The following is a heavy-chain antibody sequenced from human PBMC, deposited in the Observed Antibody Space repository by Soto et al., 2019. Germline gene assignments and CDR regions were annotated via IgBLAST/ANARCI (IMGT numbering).Heavy chain of an antibody. CDR2: TYYRSKWYN. D-gene: IGHD6-19*01. V-gene: IGHV6-1*01. CDR3: ARVRGISSGGHSNWFDP. Sequence: QSLSLTCGVSGDGVASDRAAWNWIRQTPSRGLEWLGRTYYRSKWYNDYAVSVKSRIIINPGTSKNQFSLQLNSVTPEDTAVYYCARVRGISSGGHSNWFDPWGQGTLVTVSS. CDR1: GDGVASDRAA. J-gene: IGHJ5*02.